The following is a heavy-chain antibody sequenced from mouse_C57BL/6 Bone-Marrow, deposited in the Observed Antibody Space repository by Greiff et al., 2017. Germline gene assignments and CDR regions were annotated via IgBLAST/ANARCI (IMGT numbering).Heavy chain of an antibody. CDR3: ARAPDFYYFDY. CDR2: ISDGGSYT. Sequence: EVHLVESGGGLVKPGGSLKLSCAASGFTFSSYAMSWVRQTPEKRLEWVATISDGGSYTYYPDNVKGRFTISRDNAKNNLYLQMSHLKSEDTAIYYCARAPDFYYFDYWGQGTTLTVSS. CDR1: GFTFSSYA. V-gene: IGHV5-4*01. J-gene: IGHJ2*01.